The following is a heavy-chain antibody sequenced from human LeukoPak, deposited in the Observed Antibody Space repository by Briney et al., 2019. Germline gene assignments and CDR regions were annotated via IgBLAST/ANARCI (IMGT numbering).Heavy chain of an antibody. CDR2: INSDGRST. V-gene: IGHV3-74*01. D-gene: IGHD3-16*01. CDR3: VRGGSTHFQH. CDR1: GFTFSSYA. Sequence: PGGSLRLSCAASGFTFSSYAMSWVRQAPGKGLVWVSRINSDGRSTSYADSVKGRFTISRDNAENTLYLQMNSLRAEDTAVYYCVRGGSTHFQHWGQGTLVTVSS. J-gene: IGHJ1*01.